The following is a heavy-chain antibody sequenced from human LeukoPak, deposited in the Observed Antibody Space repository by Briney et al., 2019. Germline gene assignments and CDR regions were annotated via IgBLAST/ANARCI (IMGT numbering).Heavy chain of an antibody. Sequence: ETLSLTCTVSGGSIRGYNWTWIRQPPGKGLEWIGQIYYTGRADYNPSLKSRITISVDTSKNQISLRLSSVTAADTAIYYCARFGVDYDMVVWGQGTTVTVSS. CDR1: GGSIRGYN. D-gene: IGHD3-16*01. V-gene: IGHV4-59*01. CDR3: ARFGVDYDMVV. J-gene: IGHJ6*02. CDR2: IYYTGRA.